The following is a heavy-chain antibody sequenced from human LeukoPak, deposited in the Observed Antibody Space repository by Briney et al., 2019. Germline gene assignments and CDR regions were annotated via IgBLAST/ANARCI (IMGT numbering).Heavy chain of an antibody. D-gene: IGHD3-22*01. Sequence: GASVKVSCKASGYTFTSYGISWVRQAPGQGLEWMGWISAYNGNTNYAQKLQGRVTMTRDTSISTAYMELSRLRSDDTAVYYCARDEGTYYYDSSGYYYSYWGQGTLVTVSS. CDR1: GYTFTSYG. J-gene: IGHJ4*02. CDR3: ARDEGTYYYDSSGYYYSY. CDR2: ISAYNGNT. V-gene: IGHV1-18*01.